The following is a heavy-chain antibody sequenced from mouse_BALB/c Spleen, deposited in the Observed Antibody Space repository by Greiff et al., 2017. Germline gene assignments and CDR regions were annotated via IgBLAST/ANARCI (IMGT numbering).Heavy chain of an antibody. Sequence: QVQLQQSGPGLVQPSQSLSITCTVSGFSLTSYGVHWVRQSPGKGLEWLGVIWSGGSTDYNAAFISRLSISKDNSKSQVFFKMNRLQADDTAIYYCARNWGSYWYFDVWGAGTTVTVSS. CDR2: IWSGGST. CDR1: GFSLTSYG. CDR3: ARNWGSYWYFDV. V-gene: IGHV2-4-1*01. J-gene: IGHJ1*01.